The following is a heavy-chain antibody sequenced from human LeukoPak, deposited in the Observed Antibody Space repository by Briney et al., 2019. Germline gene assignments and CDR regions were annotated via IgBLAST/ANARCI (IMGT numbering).Heavy chain of an antibody. CDR2: ISSSSSYI. CDR1: GFTFSSYS. V-gene: IGHV3-21*01. CDR3: ARSRAGYSSSWAMMNFDY. D-gene: IGHD6-13*01. Sequence: PGGSLRLSCAASGFTFSSYSMNWVRQAPGKGLEWVSSISSSSSYIYYADSVKGRFTISRDNAKNSLYLQMNSLRAEDTAVYYCARSRAGYSSSWAMMNFDYWGQGTLVTVSS. J-gene: IGHJ4*02.